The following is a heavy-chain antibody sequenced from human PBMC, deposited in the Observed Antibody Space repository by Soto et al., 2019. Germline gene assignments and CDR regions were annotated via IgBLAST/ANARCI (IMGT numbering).Heavy chain of an antibody. J-gene: IGHJ4*02. V-gene: IGHV3-23*01. CDR1: GFTFSSYA. CDR2: ISGSGGST. D-gene: IGHD3-22*01. CDR3: ASILRGYYYDSSGYYYYFDY. Sequence: GGSLRLSCAASGFTFSSYAMSWVRQAPGKGLEWVSAISGSGGSTYYADSVKGRFTISRDNSKNTLYLQMNSLRAEDTAVYYCASILRGYYYDSSGYYYYFDYWGQGTLVTVSS.